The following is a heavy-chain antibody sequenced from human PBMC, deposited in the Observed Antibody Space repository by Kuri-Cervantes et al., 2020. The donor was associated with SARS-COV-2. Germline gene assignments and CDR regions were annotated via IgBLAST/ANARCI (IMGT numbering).Heavy chain of an antibody. J-gene: IGHJ6*03. CDR3: ARDGVVVVPAAIGVGALPFGPALYYYYYMDV. D-gene: IGHD2-2*01. V-gene: IGHV1-46*01. CDR2: INPSGGST. CDR1: GYTFTSYY. Sequence: ASVKVSCKASGYTFTSYYMHWVRQAPGQGLEWMGIINPSGGSTSYAQKFQGRVTMTTDTSTSTAYMELRSLRSDDTAVNYCARDGVVVVPAAIGVGALPFGPALYYYYYMDVWGKGTTVTVSS.